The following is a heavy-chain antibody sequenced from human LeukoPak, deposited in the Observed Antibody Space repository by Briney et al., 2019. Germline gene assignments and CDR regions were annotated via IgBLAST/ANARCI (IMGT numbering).Heavy chain of an antibody. CDR2: ISSSGSAI. CDR3: ARGGSLGY. CDR1: GFTLSSYE. V-gene: IGHV3-48*03. D-gene: IGHD6-19*01. Sequence: GGSLSLSCAASGFTLSSYEMNWVRQAPGQGLEWVSKISSSGSAIYYADSVKGRFTISRDNAKSSLYLQMNSLRVEDTAVYYCARGGSLGYWGQGTLVTVSS. J-gene: IGHJ4*02.